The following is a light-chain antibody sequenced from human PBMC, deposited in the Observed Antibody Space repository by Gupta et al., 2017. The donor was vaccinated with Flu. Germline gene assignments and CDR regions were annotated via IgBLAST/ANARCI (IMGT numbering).Light chain of an antibody. CDR3: QQSFNIPRT. V-gene: IGKV1-39*01. CDR1: QTIYNY. Sequence: DIQMTQSPSSLSASVGDRVTITCRASQTIYNYLSWYQQKPGKAPKLLIYAATSLQSGVPSRFSGSGSGTDFALTISRLQPEDFATYYCQQSFNIPRTFGGGTKVETK. J-gene: IGKJ4*01. CDR2: AAT.